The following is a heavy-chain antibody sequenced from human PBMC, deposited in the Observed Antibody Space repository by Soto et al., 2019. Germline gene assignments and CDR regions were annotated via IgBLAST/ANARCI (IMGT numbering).Heavy chain of an antibody. Sequence: ASVKVSCKASGYTFTSYGISWVRQAPGQGLEWMGWISAYNGNTNYAQKLQGRVTMTTDTSTSTAYMELRSLRSDDTAVYYCASRSGSGSYRFDRNYSYYGMDVWGQGTTVTVSS. CDR1: GYTFTSYG. V-gene: IGHV1-18*01. J-gene: IGHJ6*02. CDR3: ASRSGSGSYRFDRNYSYYGMDV. CDR2: ISAYNGNT. D-gene: IGHD3-10*01.